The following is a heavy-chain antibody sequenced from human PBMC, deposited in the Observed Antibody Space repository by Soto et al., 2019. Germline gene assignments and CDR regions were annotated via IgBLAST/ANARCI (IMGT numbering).Heavy chain of an antibody. CDR3: ARGGTSYDFWSGYYTGTHYGMDV. D-gene: IGHD3-3*01. CDR2: TYYRSKWYN. V-gene: IGHV6-1*01. CDR1: GDSVSSNSAA. Sequence: SQTLSLTCAISGDSVSSNSAAWNWIRQSPSRGLEWLGRTYYRSKWYNDYAVSVKSRITINPDTSKNQFSLQLNSVTPEDTAVYYCARGGTSYDFWSGYYTGTHYGMDVWGQGTTVTVSS. J-gene: IGHJ6*02.